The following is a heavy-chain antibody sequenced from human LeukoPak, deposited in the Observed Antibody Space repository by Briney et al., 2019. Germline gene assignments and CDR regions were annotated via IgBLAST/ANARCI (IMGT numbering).Heavy chain of an antibody. D-gene: IGHD2-2*01. CDR3: AGQVPAVLR. V-gene: IGHV3-30*02. CDR2: ILYDGSKK. CDR1: GFIFSGYG. Sequence: GGSLRLSCAASGFIFSGYGMHWVRQAPGKGLEWVAFILYDGSKKYYADSVKGRFTISRDNSKNTLSLQMNSLRAEDTALYFCAGQVPAVLRWGQGTLVTVSS. J-gene: IGHJ4*02.